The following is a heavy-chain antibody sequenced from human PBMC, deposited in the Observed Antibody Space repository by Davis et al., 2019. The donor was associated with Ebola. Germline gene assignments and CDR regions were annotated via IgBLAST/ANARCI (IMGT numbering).Heavy chain of an antibody. Sequence: PGGSLRLSCAASEHSIADEFISWIRLRPGKGLEWVSYSGWSSTSYAESVRGRFTISGDRATNSLSLQMNSLRAEDTAVYYCAREGLCSSASCLDYWGQGTLVTVSS. CDR3: AREGLCSSASCLDY. CDR1: EHSIADEF. J-gene: IGHJ4*02. CDR2: SGWSSTS. D-gene: IGHD2-2*01. V-gene: IGHV3-11*06.